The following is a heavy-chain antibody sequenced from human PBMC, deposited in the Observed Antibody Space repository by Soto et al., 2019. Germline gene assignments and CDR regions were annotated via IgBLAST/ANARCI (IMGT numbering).Heavy chain of an antibody. CDR1: GFTFSSYS. V-gene: IGHV3-48*04. J-gene: IGHJ4*02. CDR2: ISSSSTTI. Sequence: GGSLRLSCAASGFTFSSYSMQWVRQAPGKGLAWVSYISSSSTTIYYADSVKGRFTISRDNAKNSLFLQMNSLRPEDTAMYYCARDGVPFDYWGQGSLVTVSS. D-gene: IGHD3-10*01. CDR3: ARDGVPFDY.